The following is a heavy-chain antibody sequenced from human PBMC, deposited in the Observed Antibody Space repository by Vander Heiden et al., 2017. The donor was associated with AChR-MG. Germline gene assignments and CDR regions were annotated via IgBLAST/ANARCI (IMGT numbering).Heavy chain of an antibody. J-gene: IGHJ6*02. Sequence: QVQLVQSGAEVKKPGASVKVSCKASCYTFTSYGISRVRQAPGQGLEWMGWISAYNGNTNYAQKLQGRVTMTTDTSTSTAYMELRSLRSDDTAVYYCARGTITMIVVVTHYYYYGMDVWGQGTTVTVSS. CDR3: ARGTITMIVVVTHYYYYGMDV. CDR2: ISAYNGNT. V-gene: IGHV1-18*01. D-gene: IGHD3-22*01. CDR1: CYTFTSYG.